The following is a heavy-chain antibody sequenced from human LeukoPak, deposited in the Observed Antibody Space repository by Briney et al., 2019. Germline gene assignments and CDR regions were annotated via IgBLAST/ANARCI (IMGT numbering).Heavy chain of an antibody. CDR2: ISGSGGST. D-gene: IGHD3-10*01. V-gene: IGHV3-23*01. Sequence: GGSLRLSCAASGFTFSSYAMSWVRQAPGKGLEWVSAISGSGGSTYYADPVKGRFTISRDNSKNTLYLQMNSLRAEDTAVYYYASTMVRGVQQDYWGQGTLVTVSS. J-gene: IGHJ4*02. CDR3: ASTMVRGVQQDY. CDR1: GFTFSSYA.